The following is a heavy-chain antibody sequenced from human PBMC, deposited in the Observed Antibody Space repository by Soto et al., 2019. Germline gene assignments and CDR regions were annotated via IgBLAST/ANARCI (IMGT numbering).Heavy chain of an antibody. CDR1: GYTFNSYG. V-gene: IGHV1-18*01. J-gene: IGHJ4*02. D-gene: IGHD5-18*01. CDR3: ARQGYSYGPGYFDF. Sequence: QVQLVQSGAEVKNPGASVKISCKASGYTFNSYGINWVRQAPGQGLDWMGWISAYNGNTNYPQKVQGRVTMTADTSTGTVYMELRSLTSDDTAMYYCARQGYSYGPGYFDFWGQGTLVTVSS. CDR2: ISAYNGNT.